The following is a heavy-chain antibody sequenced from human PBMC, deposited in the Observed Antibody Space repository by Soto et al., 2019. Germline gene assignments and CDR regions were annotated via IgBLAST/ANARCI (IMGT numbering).Heavy chain of an antibody. D-gene: IGHD3-22*01. J-gene: IGHJ5*02. CDR1: GFTFSNYA. CDR3: VKEGYYYDSSGYYYGWFDP. Sequence: VGSLRLSCSASGFTFSNYAMHWVRQAPGKGLEYVSAIVRNGGSTYYADSVKGRFTISRDNSKNTLYLQMSSLRAEDTAVYYCVKEGYYYDSSGYYYGWFDPWGQGTLVTVSS. V-gene: IGHV3-64D*06. CDR2: IVRNGGST.